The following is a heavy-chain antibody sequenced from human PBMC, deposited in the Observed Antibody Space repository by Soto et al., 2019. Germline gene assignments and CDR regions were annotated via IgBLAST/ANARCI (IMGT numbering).Heavy chain of an antibody. J-gene: IGHJ4*02. D-gene: IGHD3-16*01. V-gene: IGHV4-59*06. CDR2: IYYSGST. CDR3: ASDTRLGYFDY. Sequence: GSLRLSCAASGVTFSSYWMNWVRQAPGKGLEWVGYIYYSGSTYYNPSLKSRVTISVDTSKNQFSLKLSSVTAADTAVYYCASDTRLGYFDYWGQGTLVTVSS. CDR1: GVTFSSYW.